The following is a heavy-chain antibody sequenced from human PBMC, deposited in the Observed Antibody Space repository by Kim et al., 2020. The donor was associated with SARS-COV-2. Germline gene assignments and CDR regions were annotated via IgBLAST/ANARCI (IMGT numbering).Heavy chain of an antibody. Sequence: TWYADSVKSRFTISRDNAKNSLYQHMNSLRDEDTAVYYCTRERNWAFDIWGQGTMVTVSS. J-gene: IGHJ3*02. CDR3: TRERNWAFDI. V-gene: IGHV3-48*02. CDR2: T.